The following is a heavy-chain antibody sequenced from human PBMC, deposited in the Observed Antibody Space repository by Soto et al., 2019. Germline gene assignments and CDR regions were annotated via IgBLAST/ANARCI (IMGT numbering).Heavy chain of an antibody. D-gene: IGHD6-6*01. V-gene: IGHV3-64*01. CDR3: ARRARPDFYYMDV. J-gene: IGHJ6*03. CDR2: ISSNGVGT. Sequence: EVXLAXSXGGLAQPGGSLRXSCAASGFTLSGYAMDWVRQAPGKGLEYVSGISSNGVGTYYANSVQGRFTISRXNSKXXVXXXMGSLRPEDMAVYYCARRARPDFYYMDVWGKGTTVTVSS. CDR1: GFTLSGYA.